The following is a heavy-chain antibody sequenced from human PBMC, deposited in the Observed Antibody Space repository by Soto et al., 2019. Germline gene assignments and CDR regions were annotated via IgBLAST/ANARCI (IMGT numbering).Heavy chain of an antibody. V-gene: IGHV3-23*01. CDR2: VSGSGGTT. CDR1: GGTFSSYT. Sequence: ASVKVSCKASGGTFSSYTISWVRQAPGKGLEWVSAVSGSGGTTYYADSVRGRFTISRDNSKNTLYLQMNSLRAEDTAIYFCARCTVDTIVTSGWCHYLDPWGQGTLVTVSS. J-gene: IGHJ5*02. D-gene: IGHD6-19*01. CDR3: ARCTVDTIVTSGWCHYLDP.